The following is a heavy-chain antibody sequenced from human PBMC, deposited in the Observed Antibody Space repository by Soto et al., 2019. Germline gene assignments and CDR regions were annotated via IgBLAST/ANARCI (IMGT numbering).Heavy chain of an antibody. CDR1: GLTCSSYA. V-gene: IGHV3-23*01. CDR3: AKDQGVSGAYSYGYDY. D-gene: IGHD5-18*01. J-gene: IGHJ4*02. CDR2: LSASGGST. Sequence: GGSLRLSCAASGLTCSSYAMSWVRQAPGKGLEWVLALSASGGSTYYADPVKGRFTISRDNSKDTLYLHMNSLRAEDTAVYYCAKDQGVSGAYSYGYDYWGQGILVTVSS.